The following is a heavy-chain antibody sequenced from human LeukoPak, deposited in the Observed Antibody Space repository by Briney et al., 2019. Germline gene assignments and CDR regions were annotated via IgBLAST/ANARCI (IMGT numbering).Heavy chain of an antibody. CDR2: INHSGST. CDR3: ARAVLRGGKKYYFDY. V-gene: IGHV4-34*01. D-gene: IGHD3-10*01. Sequence: PSETLSLTCAVYGGSFSGYYWSWIRQPPGKGLEWIGEINHSGSTNHNPSLKSRVTISVDTSKNQFSLKLSSVTAADTAVYYCARAVLRGGKKYYFDYWGQGTLVTVSS. J-gene: IGHJ4*02. CDR1: GGSFSGYY.